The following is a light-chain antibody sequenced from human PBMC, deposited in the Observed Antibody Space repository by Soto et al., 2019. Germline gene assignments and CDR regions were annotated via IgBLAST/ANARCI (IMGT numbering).Light chain of an antibody. V-gene: IGKV1-5*01. CDR3: QQYNSYWT. CDR1: QSISSW. Sequence: DSQMTDSPSTLSAYVRDRVTITCRASQSISSWLAWYQQKPGKAPKLLIYDASSLESGVPSRFSGSGSGTEFTLTISSLQPDDFAIYYCQQYNSYWTFGQGTKVDIK. J-gene: IGKJ1*01. CDR2: DAS.